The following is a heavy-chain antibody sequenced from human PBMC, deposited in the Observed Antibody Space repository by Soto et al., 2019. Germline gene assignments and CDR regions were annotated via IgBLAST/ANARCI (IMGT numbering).Heavy chain of an antibody. V-gene: IGHV1-69*13. D-gene: IGHD3-22*01. CDR1: GGTFSSYA. CDR2: IIPIFGTA. J-gene: IGHJ6*02. Sequence: RASVKVSCKASGGTFSSYAISWVRQAPGQGLEWMGGIIPIFGTANYAQKFQGRVTITADESTSTAYMELSSLRSEDTAVYYCARKRHYDSSGYYSSDYYGMDVWGQGTTVTVSS. CDR3: ARKRHYDSSGYYSSDYYGMDV.